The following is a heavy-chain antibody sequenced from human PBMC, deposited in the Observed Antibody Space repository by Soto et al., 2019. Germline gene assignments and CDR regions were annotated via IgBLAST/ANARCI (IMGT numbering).Heavy chain of an antibody. D-gene: IGHD3-22*01. CDR2: IRSKAYGATT. Sequence: GGSLRLSYSGSGLTFRDYALTWVRQAPGKGLEWVGLIRSKAYGATTQYAASVNGRFSISRDDSENIAYLQMSGLKSEDTGVYYCTRGPSRSYYWSYYYPSFYDFCGQGTLVTVSS. J-gene: IGHJ4*02. CDR3: TRGPSRSYYWSYYYPSFYDF. V-gene: IGHV3-49*04. CDR1: GLTFRDYA.